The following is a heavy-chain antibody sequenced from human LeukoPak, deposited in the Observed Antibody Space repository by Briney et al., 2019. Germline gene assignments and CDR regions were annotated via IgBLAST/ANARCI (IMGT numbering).Heavy chain of an antibody. CDR2: IYDSGST. V-gene: IGHV4-59*07. D-gene: IGHD3-22*01. CDR1: GGSISSYY. J-gene: IGHJ4*02. CDR3: ARQSISGSSLSYFDY. Sequence: SDTLSLTCTVSGGSISSYYWSWIRQPPGKGLEWIGNIYDSGSTNYNPSLKSRVTISVDTSKNPCSLKLIYVTAAINAVSYCARQSISGSSLSYFDYWGQGTLVNVSS.